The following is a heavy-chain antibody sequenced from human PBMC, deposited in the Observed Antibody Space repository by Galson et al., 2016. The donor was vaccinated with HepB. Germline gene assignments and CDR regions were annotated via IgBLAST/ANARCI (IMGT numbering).Heavy chain of an antibody. D-gene: IGHD3-3*01. Sequence: SLRLSCAASGFTFSNAWMSWVRQAPGKGLEWVGRVKSKIDGGTTDYAAPVKGRFTISGDDSKNTLYLQMNSLKTEDTAVYYCTTVGGANENYDFWSGYFHYFDYWGQGTLVTVSS. J-gene: IGHJ4*02. CDR3: TTVGGANENYDFWSGYFHYFDY. CDR1: GFTFSNAW. CDR2: VKSKIDGGTT. V-gene: IGHV3-15*01.